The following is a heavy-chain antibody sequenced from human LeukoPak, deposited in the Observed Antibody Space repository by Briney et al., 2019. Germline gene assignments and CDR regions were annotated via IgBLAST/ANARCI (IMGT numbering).Heavy chain of an antibody. V-gene: IGHV4-31*03. Sequence: PSQTLSLTCTVSGGSISSGGYYWSWIRQHPGKGLEWIGYIYYSGSTYYNPSLKSRVTISVDTSKNQFSLKLSSVTAADTAVYYCARGLPLWGSGSYFAFDIWGQGTMVTVSS. CDR1: GGSISSGGYY. D-gene: IGHD3-10*01. CDR2: IYYSGST. J-gene: IGHJ3*02. CDR3: ARGLPLWGSGSYFAFDI.